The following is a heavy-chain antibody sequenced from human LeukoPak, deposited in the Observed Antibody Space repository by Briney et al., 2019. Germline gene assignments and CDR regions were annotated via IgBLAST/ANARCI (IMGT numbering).Heavy chain of an antibody. CDR1: GFPFSTYN. Sequence: GGSLRLSCAASGFPFSTYNLNWVRRTPGKGLEWVSSISSRTSYIYYADSVKGRFTISRDNSKNSLYLQMNSLRADDTAVYYCASDTVDGALGIDYWGQGTLVTVSS. V-gene: IGHV3-21*01. J-gene: IGHJ4*02. CDR2: ISSRTSYI. D-gene: IGHD5-12*01. CDR3: ASDTVDGALGIDY.